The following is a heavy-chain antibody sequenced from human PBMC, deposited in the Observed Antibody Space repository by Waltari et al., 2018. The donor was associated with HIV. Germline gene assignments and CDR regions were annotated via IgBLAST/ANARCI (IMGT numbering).Heavy chain of an antibody. CDR3: ARIGTFPHNYAIDF. CDR2: RKDDGSEK. D-gene: IGHD1-26*01. CDR1: GFTFTTYW. Sequence: EVQLLESGGGLVQSRGSLRLSRAASGFTFTTYWMSWVRQTPGRGLGGGAYRKDDGSEKYYVGFVKGGFTISRDNAKNSMFLRMNSLRAEDTAVYYCARIGTFPHNYAIDFWGQGTTVTVSS. V-gene: IGHV3-7*01. J-gene: IGHJ6*02.